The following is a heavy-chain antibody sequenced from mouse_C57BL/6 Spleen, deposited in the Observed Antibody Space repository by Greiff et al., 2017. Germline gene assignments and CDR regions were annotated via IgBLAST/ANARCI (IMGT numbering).Heavy chain of an antibody. CDR3: ARAGVSFDY. CDR1: GYTFPSYW. J-gene: IGHJ2*01. V-gene: IGHV1-69*01. CDR2: IDPSDSYT. Sequence: QVQLQQPGAELVMPGASVKLSCKASGYTFPSYWMHWVKQRPGQGLEWIGEIDPSDSYTNYNQKFKGNSTLTVDKSSSKAYMQPSNLTSEDSAVYYCARAGVSFDYWGQGTTLTVSS.